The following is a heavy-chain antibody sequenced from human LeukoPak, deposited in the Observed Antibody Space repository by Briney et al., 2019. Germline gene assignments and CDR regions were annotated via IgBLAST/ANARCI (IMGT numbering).Heavy chain of an antibody. CDR1: GFTFSTYS. J-gene: IGHJ2*01. V-gene: IGHV3-21*01. D-gene: IGHD3-10*01. Sequence: PGGSLRLSCGASGFTFSTYSMNWVRQAPGKGLEWVSSISSSSSYIYYADSVKGRFTIFRDNAKNSLYLQMNSLRGEDTAVYYCASGYGSGSYYKGYWYFDLWGRGTLVTVSS. CDR3: ASGYGSGSYYKGYWYFDL. CDR2: ISSSSSYI.